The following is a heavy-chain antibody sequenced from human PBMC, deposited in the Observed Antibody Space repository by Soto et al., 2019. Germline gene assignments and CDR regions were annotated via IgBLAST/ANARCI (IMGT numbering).Heavy chain of an antibody. Sequence: ASVKVSCKASGYTFTSYGISWVRQAPGQGLEWMGWISAYNGNTNYAQKLQGRVNMTTDTSTSTAYMELRSLRSDDTAVYYCARDRLIYMGYDFWSGPFDYLGQGTLVTVSS. V-gene: IGHV1-18*01. CDR1: GYTFTSYG. J-gene: IGHJ4*02. CDR3: ARDRLIYMGYDFWSGPFDY. D-gene: IGHD3-3*01. CDR2: ISAYNGNT.